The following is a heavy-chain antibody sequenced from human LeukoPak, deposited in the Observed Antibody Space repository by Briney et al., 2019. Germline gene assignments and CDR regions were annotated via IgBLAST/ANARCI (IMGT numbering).Heavy chain of an antibody. Sequence: GGSLRLSCAASGFTFSSYAMHWVRQAPGKGLEWVAVISYDGSNKYYADSVKGRFTISRDNSKNTLYLQMNSLRAEDTAVYYCARDPTGTTDAFDIWGQGTMVTVSS. V-gene: IGHV3-30-3*01. CDR2: ISYDGSNK. D-gene: IGHD1-7*01. CDR1: GFTFSSYA. CDR3: ARDPTGTTDAFDI. J-gene: IGHJ3*02.